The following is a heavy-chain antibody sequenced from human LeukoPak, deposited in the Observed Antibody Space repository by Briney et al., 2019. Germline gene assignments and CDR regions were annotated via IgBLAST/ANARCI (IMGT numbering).Heavy chain of an antibody. V-gene: IGHV3-21*04. CDR1: GFTFSSYS. D-gene: IGHD6-13*01. CDR2: ISSSSSYI. CDR3: AKDAYNGYIDF. J-gene: IGHJ4*02. Sequence: GGSLRLSCAASGFTFSSYSMNWVRQAPGKGLEWVSSISSSSSYIYYADSVKGRFTISRDNAKNSLYLQMNSLRAEDTALYYCAKDAYNGYIDFWGQGTLVAVS.